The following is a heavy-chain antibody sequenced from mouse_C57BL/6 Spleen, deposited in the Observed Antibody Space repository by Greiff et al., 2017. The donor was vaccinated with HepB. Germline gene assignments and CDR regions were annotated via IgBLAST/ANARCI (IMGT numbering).Heavy chain of an antibody. CDR3: ARSPTDYDYDGVGYYFDY. D-gene: IGHD2-4*01. CDR1: GYTFTDYN. J-gene: IGHJ2*01. V-gene: IGHV1-18*01. CDR2: INPNNGGT. Sequence: EVQLQQSGPELVKPGASVKIPCKASGYTFTDYNMDWVKQSHGKSLEWIGDINPNNGGTIYNQKFKGKATLTVDKSSSTAYMELRSLTSEDTAVYYCARSPTDYDYDGVGYYFDYWGQGTTLTVSS.